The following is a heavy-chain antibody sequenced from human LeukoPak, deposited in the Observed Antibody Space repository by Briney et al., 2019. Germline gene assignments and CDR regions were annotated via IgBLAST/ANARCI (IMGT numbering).Heavy chain of an antibody. CDR3: AKSPGVYGYFFFDS. Sequence: GGSLRLSCAASGFAFSKYAMSWVRQAPGKGLEWVSTISGDGGSTYYADSVMGRFTISRDNSKNTLYLQVNSLRVEDTAVYSCAKSPGVYGYFFFDSWGQGSLVTVSS. V-gene: IGHV3-23*01. CDR1: GFAFSKYA. J-gene: IGHJ4*02. D-gene: IGHD5-24*01. CDR2: ISGDGGST.